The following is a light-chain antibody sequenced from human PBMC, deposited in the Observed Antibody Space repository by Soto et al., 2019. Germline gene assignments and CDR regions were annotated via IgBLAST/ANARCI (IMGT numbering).Light chain of an antibody. Sequence: QSVLTQPASVSGSPGQSITISCTGTSSDVGAYNFVSWYQQHPGKAPKVMIYEVSHRPSGVSSLFSGSKSGNTASLTISGLQAEDEADYYCSSYTGSSTSVFGSGTKVTVL. J-gene: IGLJ1*01. CDR2: EVS. V-gene: IGLV2-14*01. CDR1: SSDVGAYNF. CDR3: SSYTGSSTSV.